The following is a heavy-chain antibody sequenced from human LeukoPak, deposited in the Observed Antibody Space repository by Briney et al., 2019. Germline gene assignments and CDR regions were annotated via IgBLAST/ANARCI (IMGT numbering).Heavy chain of an antibody. CDR1: GYSFTNYW. CDR3: ARESSWRHDSSGYYRDY. J-gene: IGHJ4*02. CDR2: IYPGDSNT. D-gene: IGHD3-22*01. Sequence: GESLRISCKGSGYSFTNYWIGWVRQMPGKGLEWMGIIYPGDSNTKYSPSFQGQVTISADKSTSTAYMELSSLRSEDAAVYYCARESSWRHDSSGYYRDYWGQGTVVTVSP. V-gene: IGHV5-51*01.